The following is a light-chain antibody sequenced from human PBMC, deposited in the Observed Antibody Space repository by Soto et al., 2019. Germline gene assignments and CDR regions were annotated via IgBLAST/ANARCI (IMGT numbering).Light chain of an antibody. CDR2: QDS. V-gene: IGLV3-1*01. Sequence: ELTQPPSVSVSPGQTASITCSGDKLGDKYACWYQQRPGQSPVLVIYQDSKRPSGIPERFSGSTSGNTATLTISGTQAMDEADYYCQAWDSSTVVFGGGTKVTVL. CDR1: KLGDKY. J-gene: IGLJ2*01. CDR3: QAWDSSTVV.